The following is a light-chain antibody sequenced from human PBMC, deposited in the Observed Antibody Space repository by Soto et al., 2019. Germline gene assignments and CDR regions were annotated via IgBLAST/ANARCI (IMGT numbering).Light chain of an antibody. V-gene: IGKV3-20*01. Sequence: EIVLTQYPGTLSVSPGERATLSCRASQTISSNYLAWYQQKPGQAPSLLIYCTSSRATGIPDRFSGSGSGTDFTLTISRLEPEDSAIYYCQQYVSCKVGQGTKLQIK. CDR3: QQYVSCK. J-gene: IGKJ1*01. CDR2: CTS. CDR1: QTISSNY.